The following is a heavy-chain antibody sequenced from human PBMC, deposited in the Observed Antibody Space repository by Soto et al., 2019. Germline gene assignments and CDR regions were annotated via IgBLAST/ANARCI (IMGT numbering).Heavy chain of an antibody. Sequence: GGSLRLSCAASGFTFSSYAMSWVRQAPGKGLEWVSAISGSGGSTYYADSVKGRFTISRDNSKNTLYLQMNSLRAEDTAVYYCAKDGGTWAGYYYGMDVWGQGTTVTVSS. D-gene: IGHD3-16*01. V-gene: IGHV3-23*01. J-gene: IGHJ6*02. CDR2: ISGSGGST. CDR3: AKDGGTWAGYYYGMDV. CDR1: GFTFSSYA.